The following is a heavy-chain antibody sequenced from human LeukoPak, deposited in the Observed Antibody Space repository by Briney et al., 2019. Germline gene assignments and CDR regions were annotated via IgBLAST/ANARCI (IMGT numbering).Heavy chain of an antibody. Sequence: SETLSLTCAVSGGSILTTNWWSWVRQPPGKGLEWIGEVHLSGTSNYNPSLKSRVSMSIDKSKNQLSLKLTSVTAADTAMYYCARDGGAFSPFGFWGQGTLVTVSS. CDR3: ARDGGAFSPFGF. CDR2: VHLSGTS. V-gene: IGHV4-4*02. CDR1: GGSILTTNW. D-gene: IGHD4-23*01. J-gene: IGHJ4*02.